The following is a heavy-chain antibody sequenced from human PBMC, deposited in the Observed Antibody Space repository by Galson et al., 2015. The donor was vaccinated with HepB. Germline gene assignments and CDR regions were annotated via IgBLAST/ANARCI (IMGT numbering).Heavy chain of an antibody. CDR1: GGTFSSYA. Sequence: SVKVSCKASGGTFSSYAISWVRQAPGQGLEWMGGIIPIFGTANYAQKFQGRVTITADESTSTAYMELSSLRSEYTAVYYCARDLHSGYDRSTPYYYYYYMDVWGKGTTVTVSS. V-gene: IGHV1-69*13. J-gene: IGHJ6*03. CDR3: ARDLHSGYDRSTPYYYYYYMDV. CDR2: IIPIFGTA. D-gene: IGHD5-12*01.